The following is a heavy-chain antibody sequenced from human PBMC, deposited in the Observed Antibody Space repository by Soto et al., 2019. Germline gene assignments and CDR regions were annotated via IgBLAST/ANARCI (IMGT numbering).Heavy chain of an antibody. CDR2: IYYSGST. V-gene: IGHV4-59*01. CDR1: GGSISSYY. J-gene: IGHJ6*03. CDR3: ARDRTIFGGYYYYYYMDV. Sequence: QVQLQESGPGLVKPSETLSLTCTVSGGSISSYYWSWIRQPPGKGLEWIGYIYYSGSTNYNLSLKSRVTISVDTSKNQFSLKLSSVTAADTAVYYCARDRTIFGGYYYYYYMDVWGKGTTVTVSS. D-gene: IGHD3-3*01.